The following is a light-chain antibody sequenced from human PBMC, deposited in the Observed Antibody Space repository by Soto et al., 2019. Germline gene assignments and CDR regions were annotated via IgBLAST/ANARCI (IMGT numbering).Light chain of an antibody. V-gene: IGKV3-15*01. Sequence: EIVMTQSPATLCVSPGERATLSCRASESVSSSLAWYQHKPGQSPRPLIYGASTRATNIAARFSGSGSGTEFTLTISSLQSEDFAVYYCQQYRNWPLTFGGGTKLAI. CDR1: ESVSSS. CDR2: GAS. CDR3: QQYRNWPLT. J-gene: IGKJ4*01.